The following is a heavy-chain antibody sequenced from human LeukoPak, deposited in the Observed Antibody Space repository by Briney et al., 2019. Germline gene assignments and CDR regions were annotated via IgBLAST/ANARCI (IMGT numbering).Heavy chain of an antibody. V-gene: IGHV4-59*01. J-gene: IGHJ4*02. D-gene: IGHD3-3*01. CDR2: IYYSGST. Sequence: ASETLSLTCTVSGGSISSYYWSWIRQPPGKGLEWIGYIYYSGSTNYNPSLKSRVTISVDTSKNQFSLKLSSVTAADTAVYYCARGRSGYPPDYWGQGTLVTVSS. CDR1: GGSISSYY. CDR3: ARGRSGYPPDY.